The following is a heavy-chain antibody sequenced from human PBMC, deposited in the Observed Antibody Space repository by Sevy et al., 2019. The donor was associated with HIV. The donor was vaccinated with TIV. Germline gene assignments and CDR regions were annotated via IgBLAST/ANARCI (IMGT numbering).Heavy chain of an antibody. V-gene: IGHV3-21*01. J-gene: IGHJ5*02. D-gene: IGHD6-13*01. CDR2: ISSSSYI. CDR1: GFTFSSYS. Sequence: GGSLRLSCAASGFTFSSYSMNWVRQAPGKGLEWVSSISSSSYIYYADSVKGRFTISRDNAKNSLYLQMNSLRAEDTAVYYCARGGDSSSHRDFDPWGQGTLVTVSS. CDR3: ARGGDSSSHRDFDP.